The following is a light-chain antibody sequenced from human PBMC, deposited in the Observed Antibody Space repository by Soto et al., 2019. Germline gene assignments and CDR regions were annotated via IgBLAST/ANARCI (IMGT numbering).Light chain of an antibody. V-gene: IGKV3-20*01. CDR2: GAS. J-gene: IGKJ1*01. CDR3: QQYGSSGT. CDR1: QSVSSN. Sequence: EIVLMQSPGTLSLSTGERATLSCRASQSVSSNLAWYQQKPGQAPRLPIYGASTRATGIPARFSGSGSGTDFTLTISRLEPEDFAVYYCQQYGSSGTFGQGTKVDIK.